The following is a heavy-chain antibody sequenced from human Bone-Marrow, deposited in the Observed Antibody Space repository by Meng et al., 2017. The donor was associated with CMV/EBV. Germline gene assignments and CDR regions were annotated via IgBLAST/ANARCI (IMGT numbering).Heavy chain of an antibody. CDR3: AREGYQVATPAPYFDF. CDR2: MGFRSGYI. V-gene: IGHV3-21*01. J-gene: IGHJ4*02. Sequence: FTLGGYSMSWVRQAPGKGLEWVSSMGFRSGYISYARSVEGRFTISRDNAKNSLFLQLNSLRAEDTAVYFCAREGYQVATPAPYFDFWGQGTLVTVSS. D-gene: IGHD2-2*01. CDR1: FTLGGYS.